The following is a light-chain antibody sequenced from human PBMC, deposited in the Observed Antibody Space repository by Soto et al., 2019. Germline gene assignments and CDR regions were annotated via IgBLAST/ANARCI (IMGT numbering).Light chain of an antibody. CDR1: QSISSW. CDR2: KAS. J-gene: IGKJ1*01. CDR3: QQYSDNWT. V-gene: IGKV1-5*03. Sequence: IHLTHSPSTLSASVGARVIITCRASQSISSWLAWYQQKPGTAPKLLIYKASTLQGGVPSRFSGSGSGTEFTLTISSLQPDDSATYYCQQYSDNWTFGQGTKVDIK.